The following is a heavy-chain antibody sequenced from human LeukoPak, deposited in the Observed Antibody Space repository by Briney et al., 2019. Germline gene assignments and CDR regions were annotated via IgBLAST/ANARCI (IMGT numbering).Heavy chain of an antibody. CDR1: GGSISSSPYY. Sequence: SETLSLTCTVSGGSISSSPYYWGWIRQPPGKGLEWIGSIYYSGTTHYNPSLESRATISVDTSKNQFSLKLASVTAADTAIYYCAKGAGGFSYYNWFDPWGQGTLVTVSS. J-gene: IGHJ5*02. CDR3: AKGAGGFSYYNWFDP. V-gene: IGHV4-39*07. CDR2: IYYSGTT. D-gene: IGHD5-18*01.